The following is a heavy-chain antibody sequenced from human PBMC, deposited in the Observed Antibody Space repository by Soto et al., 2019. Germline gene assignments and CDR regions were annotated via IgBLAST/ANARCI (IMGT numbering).Heavy chain of an antibody. CDR3: ATKATSTGYYHIFWFDP. D-gene: IGHD3-9*01. CDR2: FDPEDGET. J-gene: IGHJ5*02. V-gene: IGHV1-24*01. CDR1: GYTLTELS. Sequence: GASVKVSCKVSGYTLTELSMHWVRQAPGKGLEWMGGFDPEDGETIYAQKFQGRVTMTEDTSTDTAYMELSSLRSEDTAVYYCATKATSTGYYHIFWFDPWGQGTLVTVSS.